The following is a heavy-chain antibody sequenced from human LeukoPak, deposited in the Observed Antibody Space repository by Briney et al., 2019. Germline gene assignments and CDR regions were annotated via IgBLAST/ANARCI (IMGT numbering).Heavy chain of an antibody. Sequence: ASVKVSCKASGYSFTVHGISWVRQAPGQGLEWMGGIIPIFGTANYAQKFQGRVTITTDESTSTAYMELSSLRSEDTAVYYCAREGYDILTGYYRYNWFDPWGQGTLVTVSS. CDR2: IIPIFGTA. J-gene: IGHJ5*02. CDR3: AREGYDILTGYYRYNWFDP. V-gene: IGHV1-69*05. D-gene: IGHD3-9*01. CDR1: GYSFTVHG.